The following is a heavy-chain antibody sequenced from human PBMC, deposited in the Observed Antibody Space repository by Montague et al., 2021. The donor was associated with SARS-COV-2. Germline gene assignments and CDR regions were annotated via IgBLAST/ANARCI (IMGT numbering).Heavy chain of an antibody. CDR2: IYYSGST. V-gene: IGHV4-39*01. CDR1: GGSISSSSYF. J-gene: IGHJ4*02. Sequence: SETLSLTRTVSGGSISSSSYFWGWIRQPPGKGLEWIGSIYYSGSTYYNPSLKSRVTISVDTSKNQFSLKLSSVTAADTAVYYCARAFIAAAGTTSFGYWGQGTLVTVSS. CDR3: ARAFIAAAGTTSFGY. D-gene: IGHD6-13*01.